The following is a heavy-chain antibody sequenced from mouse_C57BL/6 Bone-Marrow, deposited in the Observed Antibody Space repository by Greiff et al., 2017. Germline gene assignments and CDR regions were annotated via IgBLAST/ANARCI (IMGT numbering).Heavy chain of an antibody. Sequence: EVMLVESGGGLVQPGGSLKLSCAASGFTFSDYGMAWVRQAPRKGLEWVAFISNLAYSIYYADTVTGRFTISRENAKNTLYLEMSSLRSEDTAMYYCARPSPYYYAMDYWGQGTSVTVSS. V-gene: IGHV5-15*01. J-gene: IGHJ4*01. CDR1: GFTFSDYG. CDR3: ARPSPYYYAMDY. CDR2: ISNLAYSI.